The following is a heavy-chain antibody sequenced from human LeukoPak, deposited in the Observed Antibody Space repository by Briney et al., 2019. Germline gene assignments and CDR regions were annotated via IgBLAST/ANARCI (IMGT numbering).Heavy chain of an antibody. J-gene: IGHJ4*02. CDR3: ARGRPLFGVVIGEDY. D-gene: IGHD3-3*01. V-gene: IGHV4-38-2*02. CDR2: INHSGST. Sequence: SSETLSLTCTVSGYSISSGYYWGWIRQPPGKGLEWIGEINHSGSTNYNPSLKSRVTISVDTSKNQFSLKLSSVTAADTAVYYCARGRPLFGVVIGEDYWGQGTLVTVSS. CDR1: GYSISSGYY.